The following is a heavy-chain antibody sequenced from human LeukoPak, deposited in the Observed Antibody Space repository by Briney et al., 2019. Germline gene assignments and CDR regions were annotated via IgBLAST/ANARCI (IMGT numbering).Heavy chain of an antibody. CDR1: GVSISSSNSY. CDR2: IYYSGNT. Sequence: SETLSLTCTVSGVSISSSNSYWGWIRQPPGKGLEWIGSIYYSGNTYYNASLKSQVSISIDTSKNQFSLKLSSVTAADTAVYYCARTRYYYNSRSYGAPYYFDYWGQGTLVTVSS. V-gene: IGHV4-39*01. CDR3: ARTRYYYNSRSYGAPYYFDY. D-gene: IGHD3-10*01. J-gene: IGHJ4*02.